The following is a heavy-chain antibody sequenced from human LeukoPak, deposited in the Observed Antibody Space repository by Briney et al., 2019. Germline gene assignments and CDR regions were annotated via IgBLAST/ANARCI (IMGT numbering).Heavy chain of an antibody. CDR2: IYTGGST. CDR1: GGSVSSYY. Sequence: SETLFLTCTVSGGSVSSYYSSWIRQPAGKGLEWIGRIYTGGSTNYNPSLKSRVTMSVDKPKNQFSLNLSSVTAADTAVYYCARVRCSTTSCYWYYGLDVWGQGTTVTVSS. D-gene: IGHD2-2*01. CDR3: ARVRCSTTSCYWYYGLDV. J-gene: IGHJ6*02. V-gene: IGHV4-4*07.